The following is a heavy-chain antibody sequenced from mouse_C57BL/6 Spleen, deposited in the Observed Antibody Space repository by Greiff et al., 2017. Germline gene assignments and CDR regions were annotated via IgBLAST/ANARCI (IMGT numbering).Heavy chain of an antibody. CDR2: IYPRSGNT. D-gene: IGHD1-1*01. J-gene: IGHJ2*01. CDR1: GYTFTSYG. V-gene: IGHV1-81*01. CDR3: ARSYGSSLEGY. Sequence: VQLQESGAELARPGASVKLSCKASGYTFTSYGISWVKQRTGQGLEWIGEIYPRSGNTYYNEKFKGKATLTADKSSSTAYMELRSLTSEDSAVYFCARSYGSSLEGYWGQGTTLTVSS.